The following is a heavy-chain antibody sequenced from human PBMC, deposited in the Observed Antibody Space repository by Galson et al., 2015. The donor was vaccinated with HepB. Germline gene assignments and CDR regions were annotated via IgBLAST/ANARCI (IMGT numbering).Heavy chain of an antibody. J-gene: IGHJ4*02. Sequence: SLRLSCAASGFIFSAYDMHWVRQAPGKGLEWVAVISHDGKNLHYADAVKGRFTISRDNSKDTLSLQMNSLRPDDTAFYFCAKGRRGYWGNNDFDWWGRGSLVTVSS. V-gene: IGHV3-30*18. D-gene: IGHD2-21*01. CDR1: GFIFSAYD. CDR3: AKGRRGYWGNNDFDW. CDR2: ISHDGKNL.